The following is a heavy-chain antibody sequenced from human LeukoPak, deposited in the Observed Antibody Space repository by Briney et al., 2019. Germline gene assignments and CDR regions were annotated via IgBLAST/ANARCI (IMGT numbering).Heavy chain of an antibody. CDR2: FYYTGST. CDR1: GGSIGRSGYY. CDR3: ARHVAAADTDS. J-gene: IGHJ4*02. D-gene: IGHD6-13*01. V-gene: IGHV4-39*01. Sequence: SETLSLTCSVSGGSIGRSGYYWAWIRQPPGKGLEWVGSFYYTGSTYYNPSLKSRVAISADTYKNQFSLKLSSLTAADTAVYYCARHVAAADTDSWGQGTLVTVSS.